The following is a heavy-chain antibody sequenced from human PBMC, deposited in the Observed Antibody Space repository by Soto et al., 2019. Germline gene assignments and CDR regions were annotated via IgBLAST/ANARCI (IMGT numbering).Heavy chain of an antibody. CDR1: GFPFSDYD. CDR2: IGAARNP. J-gene: IGHJ6*02. Sequence: EVQLVESGGGSVQPGGSLRLSCTASGFPFSDYDMHWVRQASGKGLEWVSTIGAARNPYYTGAVKGRFTISSENARNSILLQMNSATVGDTAVYYGARAYSGRLPRRADYYYALDVWGQGTMVTVSS. CDR3: ARAYSGRLPRRADYYYALDV. V-gene: IGHV3-13*05. D-gene: IGHD2-15*01.